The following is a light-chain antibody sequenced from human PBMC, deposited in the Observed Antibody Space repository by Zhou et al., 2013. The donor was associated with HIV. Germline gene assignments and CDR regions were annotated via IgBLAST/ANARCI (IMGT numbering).Light chain of an antibody. Sequence: DVVMTQSPLSLSVTPGASASISCRSSQSLLHSNGYKYLDWYLQKPGQSPQLLIYLGSYRASGVPDRFSGSGSGTTFTLEISRVEADDVGVYYCMQPLQTPRTFGQGT. CDR2: LGS. CDR1: QSLLHSNGYKY. J-gene: IGKJ1*01. CDR3: MQPLQTPRT. V-gene: IGKV2-28*01.